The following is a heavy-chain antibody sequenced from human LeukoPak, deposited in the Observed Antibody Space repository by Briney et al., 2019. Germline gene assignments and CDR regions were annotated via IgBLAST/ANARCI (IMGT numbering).Heavy chain of an antibody. CDR1: GFNFNNYG. J-gene: IGHJ4*02. V-gene: IGHV3-74*01. Sequence: PGGSLRLSCVASGFNFNNYGMHWVRQAPGKGLVWVSRINSDGSSTIYADPVKGRFTISRDNAKNTLDLQLNSLRAEDTALYYCARAAAGTWSIDYWGQGTLVTVSS. D-gene: IGHD6-13*01. CDR2: INSDGSST. CDR3: ARAAAGTWSIDY.